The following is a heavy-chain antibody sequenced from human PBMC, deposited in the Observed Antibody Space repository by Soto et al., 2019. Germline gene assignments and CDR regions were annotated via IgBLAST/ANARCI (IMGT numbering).Heavy chain of an antibody. D-gene: IGHD5-12*01. J-gene: IGHJ3*02. Sequence: PGGSLRLSCAASGFTFSSYGMHWVRQAPGKGLEWVAVISYDGSNKYYADSVKGRFTISRDNSKNTLYLQMNSLRAEDTAVYYCAKDYSGGIVAIGRFDIWGKGTMVTVS. CDR2: ISYDGSNK. CDR1: GFTFSSYG. CDR3: AKDYSGGIVAIGRFDI. V-gene: IGHV3-30*18.